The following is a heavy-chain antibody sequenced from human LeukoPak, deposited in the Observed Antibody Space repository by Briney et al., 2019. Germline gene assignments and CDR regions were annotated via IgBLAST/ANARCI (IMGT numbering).Heavy chain of an antibody. V-gene: IGHV3-30*03. J-gene: IGHJ5*02. CDR2: ISNDGGNR. CDR3: AGKPYGSGTYYNNWFDP. Sequence: PGGSLRLSCAGSGFTLNTYGMHWVRQPPGKGLEWVAVISNDGGNRFYADSVKGRFTISRDNSENTVYLQMDSLRPGDTAVYYCAGKPYGSGTYYNNWFDPWGQGTLVTVSS. CDR1: GFTLNTYG. D-gene: IGHD3-10*01.